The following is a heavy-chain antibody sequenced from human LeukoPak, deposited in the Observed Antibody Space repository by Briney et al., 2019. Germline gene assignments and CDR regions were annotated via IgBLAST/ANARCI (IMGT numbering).Heavy chain of an antibody. CDR2: ISGSGGST. J-gene: IGHJ4*02. CDR3: AKVMSSGWYFDY. D-gene: IGHD6-19*01. Sequence: GGSLRLSCAASGFTFSSYAMSWVRQAPGKGLEWVSAISGSGGSTYYADSVKGRFTISRDNSESTLYLQMNSLRAEDTAVYYCAKVMSSGWYFDYWGQGTLVTVSS. V-gene: IGHV3-23*01. CDR1: GFTFSSYA.